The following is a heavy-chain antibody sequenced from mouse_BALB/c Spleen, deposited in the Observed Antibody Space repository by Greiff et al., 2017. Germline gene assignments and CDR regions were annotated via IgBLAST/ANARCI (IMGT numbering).Heavy chain of an antibody. CDR2: ISDGGSYT. J-gene: IGHJ3*01. CDR3: ARDTFAY. CDR1: GFTFSDYY. Sequence: DVHLVESGGGLVKPGGSLKLSCAASGFTFSDYYMYWVRQTPEKRLEWVATISDGGSYTYYPDSVKGRFTISRDNAKNNLYLQMSSLKSEDTAMYYCARDTFAYWGQGTLVTVSA. V-gene: IGHV5-4*02.